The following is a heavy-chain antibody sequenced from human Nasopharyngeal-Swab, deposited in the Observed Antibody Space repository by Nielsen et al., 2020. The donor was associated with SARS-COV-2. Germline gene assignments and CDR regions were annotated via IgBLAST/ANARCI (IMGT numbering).Heavy chain of an antibody. V-gene: IGHV4-30-4*07. Sequence: LRLSCAVSGGSISSGGYSWSWIRQPPGKGLEWIGYIYYSGSTYYNPSLKSRVTISVDTSKNQFSLKLSTVTAADTAVYYCAREGNWNSRWFDPWGQGTLVTVSS. CDR2: IYYSGST. J-gene: IGHJ5*02. CDR3: AREGNWNSRWFDP. D-gene: IGHD1-20*01. CDR1: GGSISSGGYS.